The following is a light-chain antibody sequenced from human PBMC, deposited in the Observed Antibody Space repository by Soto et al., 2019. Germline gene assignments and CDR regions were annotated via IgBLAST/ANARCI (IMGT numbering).Light chain of an antibody. CDR1: QGISTY. CDR2: AAS. Sequence: DVQLTQSPSFLSASIGDRVTITCRASQGISTYLAWYQQKPGKAPKLPIYAASTLQSGPPSRFSGSGSGTEFNLAITSLTPEDFATYYCQQLNSYAPDTCGQWTKLEIK. V-gene: IGKV1-9*01. J-gene: IGKJ2*01. CDR3: QQLNSYAPDT.